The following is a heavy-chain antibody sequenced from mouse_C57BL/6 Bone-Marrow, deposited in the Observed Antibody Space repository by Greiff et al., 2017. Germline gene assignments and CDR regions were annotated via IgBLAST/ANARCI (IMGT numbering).Heavy chain of an antibody. J-gene: IGHJ2*01. CDR2: IDPENGGT. CDR1: GYTFTDYE. CDR3: ARENDYYGSSQ. V-gene: IGHV1-15*01. Sequence: VQLQQSGAELVRPGASVTLSCKASGYTFTDYEMHWVKQTPVHGLEWIGAIDPENGGTAYNQKFKGKAILTADKSSSTAYMELRSLTSEDSAVYYCARENDYYGSSQWGQGTTLTVSA. D-gene: IGHD1-1*01.